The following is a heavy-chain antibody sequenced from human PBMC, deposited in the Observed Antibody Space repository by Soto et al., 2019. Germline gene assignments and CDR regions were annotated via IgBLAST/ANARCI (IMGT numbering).Heavy chain of an antibody. V-gene: IGHV3-48*01. D-gene: IGHD2-21*01. Sequence: GGSLRLSCAASGFTFSSYSMNWVRQAPGKGLEWVSYISSSSSTIYYADSVKGRFTISRDNAKNSLYLQMNSLRAEDTAVYYCARVKGDPPTLCYFDYWGQGTLVTVSS. CDR3: ARVKGDPPTLCYFDY. CDR2: ISSSSSTI. J-gene: IGHJ4*02. CDR1: GFTFSSYS.